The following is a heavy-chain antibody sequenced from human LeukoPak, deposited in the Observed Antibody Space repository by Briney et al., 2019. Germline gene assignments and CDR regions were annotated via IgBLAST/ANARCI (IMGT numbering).Heavy chain of an antibody. D-gene: IGHD2-15*01. Sequence: GGSLRLSCAVSGFTSCGDWTHWVRQAPGKGLVWISRINTAVSSTTYADHVKGRFTHSRDPAQNTLDLQMSILRAEDTAVYYCAGGLNYWGQGTRVSVPS. J-gene: IGHJ4*02. CDR2: INTAVSST. V-gene: IGHV3-74*01. CDR3: AGGLNY. CDR1: GFTSCGDW.